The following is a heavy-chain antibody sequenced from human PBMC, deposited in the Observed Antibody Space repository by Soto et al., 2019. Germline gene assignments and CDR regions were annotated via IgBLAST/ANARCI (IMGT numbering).Heavy chain of an antibody. CDR2: ISGSGGSGSGRT. J-gene: IGHJ4*02. Sequence: EVKLLESGGGLVQPGGSLRLSCAASGFPFSSYAMSWVRQAPGKGLEWVSAISGSGGSGSGRTYYADSVKGRFTVSRDNSMNTLYLQQNSLRAEDTAVYYCAKESPYCASTSCRVYYFDYWGQGTLVTVSS. CDR1: GFPFSSYA. D-gene: IGHD2-2*01. CDR3: AKESPYCASTSCRVYYFDY. V-gene: IGHV3-23*01.